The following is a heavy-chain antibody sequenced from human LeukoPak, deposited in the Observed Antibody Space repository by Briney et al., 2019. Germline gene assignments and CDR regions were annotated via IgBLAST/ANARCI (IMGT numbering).Heavy chain of an antibody. CDR2: ISWNSGSI. Sequence: PGGSLRLSCAGSGFTFDDYAMHWVRQAPGKGLEWVSGISWNSGSIDYAETVKGRFTISRDNAKNSLYLQMNSLRPEDTAFYYCAKGTGRYWTFFDHWGQGTLVTVSS. CDR1: GFTFDDYA. D-gene: IGHD1-26*01. CDR3: AKGTGRYWTFFDH. V-gene: IGHV3-9*01. J-gene: IGHJ4*02.